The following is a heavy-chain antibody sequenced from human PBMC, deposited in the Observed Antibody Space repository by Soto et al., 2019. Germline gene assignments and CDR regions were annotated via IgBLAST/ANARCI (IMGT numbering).Heavy chain of an antibody. J-gene: IGHJ6*02. V-gene: IGHV3-33*01. D-gene: IGHD2-2*01. Sequence: QVQLVESGGGVVQPGRSLRLSCAASGFTFSSYGMHWVRQAPGKGLEWVAVIWYDGSNKYYADSVQGRFTISRDNSKNKLYLQMNSLRAEDTAVYYCARSCSSTSCYYYYGMDVWVQGTTVTVSS. CDR1: GFTFSSYG. CDR3: ARSCSSTSCYYYYGMDV. CDR2: IWYDGSNK.